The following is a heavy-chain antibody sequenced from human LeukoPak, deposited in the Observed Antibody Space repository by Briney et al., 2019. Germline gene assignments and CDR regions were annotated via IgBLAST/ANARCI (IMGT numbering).Heavy chain of an antibody. CDR3: AKDEEVVPAAPSWFDP. CDR1: GFTFSSYA. CDR2: ISGSGGST. D-gene: IGHD2-2*01. V-gene: IGHV3-23*01. Sequence: GGSLRLSCAASGFTFSSYAMSWVRQAPGKGLEWVSAISGSGGSTYYADSVKGRFTISRDNSKSTLYLQMNSLRAEDTAVYYCAKDEEVVPAAPSWFDPWGQGTLVTVSS. J-gene: IGHJ5*02.